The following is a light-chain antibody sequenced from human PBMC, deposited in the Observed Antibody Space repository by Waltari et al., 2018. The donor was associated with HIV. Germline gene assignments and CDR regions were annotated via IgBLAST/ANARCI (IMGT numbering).Light chain of an antibody. V-gene: IGLV1-47*01. CDR1: SSNVGSPY. CDR3: AAWDDSLSALV. J-gene: IGLJ2*01. CDR2: RGN. Sequence: QSVLTQPPSVSGTPGQRVTISCSGSSSNVGSPYVYWYQQLPGTAPQPLIYRGNQRPSGVPDRFSGSKSGTSASLAISGLRSEDEADYHCAAWDDSLSALVFGGGTKLAVL.